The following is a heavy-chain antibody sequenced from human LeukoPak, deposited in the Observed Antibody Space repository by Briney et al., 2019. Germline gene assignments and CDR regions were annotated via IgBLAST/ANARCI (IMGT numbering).Heavy chain of an antibody. CDR3: ARTDYFDQ. V-gene: IGHV3-74*01. D-gene: IGHD2-21*02. Sequence: GGSLRLSCAASGFPLSATWMHWVRQAPGKGLVWVSRIKSDGTITNYADSVKGRFTISKDNAKNTLFLQMNSLRAEDTAVYYCARTDYFDQWGQGTLVTVSS. CDR2: IKSDGTIT. J-gene: IGHJ4*02. CDR1: GFPLSATW.